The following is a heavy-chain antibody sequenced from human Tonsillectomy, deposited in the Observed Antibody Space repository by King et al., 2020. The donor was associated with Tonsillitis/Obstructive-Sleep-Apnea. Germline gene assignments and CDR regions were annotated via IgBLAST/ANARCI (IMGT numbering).Heavy chain of an antibody. D-gene: IGHD2-8*01. V-gene: IGHV4-61*01. CDR2: ISYSGST. Sequence: VQLQESGPGLVKPSETLSLTCTVSGFPFSSGIYYGSWIRQPPGKGLEWIGYISYSGSTNYNPSLKSRVTISVDTSKNQCSLKLSSLTAADTAVYYCARGVLYWGQGTLVTVSS. J-gene: IGHJ4*02. CDR1: GFPFSSGIYY. CDR3: ARGVLY.